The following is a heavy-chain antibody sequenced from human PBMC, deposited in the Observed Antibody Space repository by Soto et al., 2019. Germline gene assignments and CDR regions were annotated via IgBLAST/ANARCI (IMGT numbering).Heavy chain of an antibody. D-gene: IGHD2-21*01. V-gene: IGHV3-64D*06. CDR3: VKDLGLPVIQGFDN. CDR1: GFTFSSYV. CDR2: LTSQGGIK. J-gene: IGHJ5*01. Sequence: GGSLTLSCTASGFTFSSYVIHWIRQAPGKGLEYVSVLTSQGGIKFYADSVKGRFTTSRDNSNYTLDLQMTSLRPEDTAVYYFVKDLGLPVIQGFDNWGHVPLVTVSS.